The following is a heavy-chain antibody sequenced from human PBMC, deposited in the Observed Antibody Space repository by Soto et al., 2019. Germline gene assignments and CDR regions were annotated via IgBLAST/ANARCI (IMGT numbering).Heavy chain of an antibody. D-gene: IGHD5-12*01. CDR2: IDPSDSYA. CDR3: GRVRVDKAEGWFDP. J-gene: IGHJ5*02. V-gene: IGHV5-10-1*01. CDR1: GYSLTTYW. Sequence: PGESLKISCKGSGYSLTTYWITWVRQVPGKGLEWMGRIDPSDSYANYSPSFQGHVTMSADKSISTAYLQWSSLKASGTAMYYCGRVRVDKAEGWFDPWGQGTLVTVSS.